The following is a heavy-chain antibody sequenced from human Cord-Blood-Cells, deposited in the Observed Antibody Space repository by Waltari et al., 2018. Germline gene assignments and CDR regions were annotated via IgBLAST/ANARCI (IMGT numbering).Heavy chain of an antibody. CDR2: FDPEDGET. CDR3: VHLSGSGSYYNYFDY. V-gene: IGHV1-24*01. Sequence: QVQLVQSGAEVKKPGASVKVSCKVSGYTITELSMHWVRQAPGKGLEWMGGFDPEDGETIYAQKCQGRVTMTEDTSTDTAYMELSSLRSEDTAVYYCVHLSGSGSYYNYFDYWGQGTLVTVSS. D-gene: IGHD3-10*01. CDR1: GYTITELS. J-gene: IGHJ4*02.